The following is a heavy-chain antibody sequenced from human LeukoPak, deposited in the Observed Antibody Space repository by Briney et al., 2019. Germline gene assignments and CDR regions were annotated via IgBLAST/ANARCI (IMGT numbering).Heavy chain of an antibody. J-gene: IGHJ4*02. Sequence: PSETLSLTCAVYGGSFSGYYWSWIRQPPGKGLEWIGEINHSGSTNYNPSLKSRVTISVDTSKNQFSLKLSSVTAADTAVYYCARPWRGYWGQGTLVTVSS. V-gene: IGHV4-34*01. CDR1: GGSFSGYY. D-gene: IGHD5-24*01. CDR3: ARPWRGY. CDR2: INHSGST.